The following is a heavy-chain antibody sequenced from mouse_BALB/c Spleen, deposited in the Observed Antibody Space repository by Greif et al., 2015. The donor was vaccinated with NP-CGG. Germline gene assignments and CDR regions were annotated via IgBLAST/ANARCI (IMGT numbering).Heavy chain of an antibody. J-gene: IGHJ1*01. D-gene: IGHD1-1*01. CDR1: GYTFTDYY. V-gene: IGHV1-77*01. Sequence: VQLQQSGAELARPGASVKLSCKASGYTFTDYYINWVKQRTGQGLEWIGEIYPGSGNTYYNEKFKGKATLTADKSSNTAYMQLSSLTSEDSAVYFCARYYGSIYWYFDVWGAGTTVTVSS. CDR2: IYPGSGNT. CDR3: ARYYGSIYWYFDV.